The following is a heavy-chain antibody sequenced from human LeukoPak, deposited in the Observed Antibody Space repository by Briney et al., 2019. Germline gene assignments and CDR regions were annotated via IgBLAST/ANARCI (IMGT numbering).Heavy chain of an antibody. D-gene: IGHD6-6*01. V-gene: IGHV4-4*07. Sequence: PSETLSLTCTASGGSISSYYWSWIRQPAGKGLEWIGRIYTSGSTNYNPSLKSRVTMSVDTSKNQFSLKLSSVTAADTAVYYCALYSSSSGFDYWGQGTLVTVSS. CDR3: ALYSSSSGFDY. CDR1: GGSISSYY. CDR2: IYTSGST. J-gene: IGHJ4*02.